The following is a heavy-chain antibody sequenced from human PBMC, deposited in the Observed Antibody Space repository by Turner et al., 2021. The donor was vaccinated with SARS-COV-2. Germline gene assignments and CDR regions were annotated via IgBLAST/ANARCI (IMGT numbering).Heavy chain of an antibody. CDR3: ARGDYNNYYARWFYP. J-gene: IGHJ5*02. CDR1: GGSFTAYY. Sequence: QVQLQQWGAGLLKSSETLSLTCAVYGGSFTAYYWTWIRQPPGKDLEWIGEIKQTGNTNDNPSLKSRVTISVDTSNYQLSLNLRSVTAADTAVYYCARGDYNNYYARWFYPWGQGTLVTVSS. CDR2: IKQTGNT. D-gene: IGHD3-10*01. V-gene: IGHV4-34*01.